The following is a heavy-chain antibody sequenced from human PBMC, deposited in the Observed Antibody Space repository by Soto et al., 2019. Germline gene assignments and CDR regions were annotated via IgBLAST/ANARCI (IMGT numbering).Heavy chain of an antibody. Sequence: PGESLKISCKGSGYSFTSYWIGWVRQMPGKGLEWMGIIYPGDSDTRYSPSFQGQVTISADKSISTAYLQWSSLKASDTAMYYCARQGSGYSYGYGYYYGMDVWGQGTTVTVSS. CDR3: ARQGSGYSYGYGYYYGMDV. V-gene: IGHV5-51*01. J-gene: IGHJ6*02. CDR2: IYPGDSDT. D-gene: IGHD5-18*01. CDR1: GYSFTSYW.